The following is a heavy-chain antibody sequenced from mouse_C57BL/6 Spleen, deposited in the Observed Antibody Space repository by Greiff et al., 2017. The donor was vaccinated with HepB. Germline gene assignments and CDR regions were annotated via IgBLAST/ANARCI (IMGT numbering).Heavy chain of an antibody. D-gene: IGHD1-1*01. CDR1: GYTFTDYY. CDR2: INPYNGGT. V-gene: IGHV1-19*01. Sequence: EVMLQQSGPVLVKPGASVKMSCKASGYTFTDYYMNWVKQSHGKSLEWIGVINPYNGGTSYNQKFKGKATLTVDKSSSTAYMELNSLTSEDSAVYYCAREGVITTVVGDFDVWGTGTTVTVSS. J-gene: IGHJ1*03. CDR3: AREGVITTVVGDFDV.